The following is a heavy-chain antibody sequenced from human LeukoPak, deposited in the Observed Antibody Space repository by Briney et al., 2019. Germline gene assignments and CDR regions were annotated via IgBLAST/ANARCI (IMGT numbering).Heavy chain of an antibody. CDR1: GGTFSSYA. D-gene: IGHD6-13*01. CDR3: ASKAGGVRIIAAAGNRGVDYYYYMDV. CDR2: IIPIFGTA. J-gene: IGHJ6*03. V-gene: IGHV1-69*05. Sequence: SVKVSCKASGGTFSSYAISWVRQAPGRGLEWMGGIIPIFGTANYAQKFQGRVTITTDESTSTACMELSSLRSEDTAVYYCASKAGGVRIIAAAGNRGVDYYYYMDVWGKGTTVTVSS.